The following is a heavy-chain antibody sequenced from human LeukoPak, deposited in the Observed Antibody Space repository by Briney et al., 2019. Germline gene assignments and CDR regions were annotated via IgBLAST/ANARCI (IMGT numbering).Heavy chain of an antibody. CDR1: GYTFTGLS. CDR2: FDPEDGET. J-gene: IGHJ4*02. CDR3: ATDLVDTAMVAN. V-gene: IGHV1-24*01. Sequence: ASVKVSCKVSGYTFTGLSMHWVRQAPGQGLEWMGGFDPEDGETIYAQKFQGRVTMTEDTSTDTACMELSSLRSEDTAVYYCATDLVDTAMVANWGQGTLVTVSS. D-gene: IGHD5-18*01.